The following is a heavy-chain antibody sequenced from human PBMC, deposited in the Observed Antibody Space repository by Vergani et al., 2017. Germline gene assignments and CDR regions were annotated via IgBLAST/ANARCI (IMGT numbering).Heavy chain of an antibody. D-gene: IGHD6-19*01. J-gene: IGHJ4*02. CDR3: ARDLFSSGWYWGY. V-gene: IGHV4-39*07. CDR2: IYYRGST. Sequence: QLQLQESGPGLVKPSETLSLTCTVSGGSISSSSYYWGWIRQPPGKGLEWIGSIYYRGSTSYNPSLKGRVTISVDTSKNQFSLKLSSVTAADPAVYYCARDLFSSGWYWGYWGQGTLVTVSS. CDR1: GGSISSSSYY.